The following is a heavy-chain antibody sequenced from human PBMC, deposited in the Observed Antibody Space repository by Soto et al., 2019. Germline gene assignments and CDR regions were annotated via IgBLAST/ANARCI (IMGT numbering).Heavy chain of an antibody. J-gene: IGHJ4*02. CDR3: SAVDIGDY. CDR1: GYTFTDYA. V-gene: IGHV1-3*01. CDR2: IHAGSGDT. Sequence: QVQLVQSGAEVRKPGASVKVSCEASGYTFTDYAIHLVRQAPGQRPEWMGWIHAGSGDTRYSQKFQGRVTFSRDTSASTAYMELSSLRAEDAAVYYCSAVDIGDYWGQGTLVTVSS. D-gene: IGHD5-12*01.